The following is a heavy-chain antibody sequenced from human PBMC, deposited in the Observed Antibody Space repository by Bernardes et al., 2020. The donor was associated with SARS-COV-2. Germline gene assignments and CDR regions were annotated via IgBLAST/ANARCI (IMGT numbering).Heavy chain of an antibody. CDR2: IRSKANSYAT. D-gene: IGHD6-13*01. CDR3: TRVPPYSNSWWDAFDI. J-gene: IGHJ3*02. CDR1: GFTFSGSA. V-gene: IGHV3-73*01. Sequence: WGSLRLSCAASGFTFSGSAMYWVRQASGQGLEWVGRIRSKANSYATAYAASVKGRFTISRDDSKNTAYLQMNSLKTEDTALYYCTRVPPYSNSWWDAFDIWGPGTMVTVSS.